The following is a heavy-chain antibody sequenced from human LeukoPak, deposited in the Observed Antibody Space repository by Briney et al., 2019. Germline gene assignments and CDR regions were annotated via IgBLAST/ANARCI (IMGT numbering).Heavy chain of an antibody. V-gene: IGHV1-24*01. CDR3: ATLDHGYCSSTSCPRPGY. Sequence: ASVKVSCKVSGYTLTELSMHWVRQAPGKGLEWMGGFDPEDGETIYAQKFQGRVTMTEDTSTDTAYMEQSSLRSEDTAVYYCATLDHGYCSSTSCPRPGYWGQGTLVTVSS. D-gene: IGHD2-2*03. J-gene: IGHJ4*02. CDR1: GYTLTELS. CDR2: FDPEDGET.